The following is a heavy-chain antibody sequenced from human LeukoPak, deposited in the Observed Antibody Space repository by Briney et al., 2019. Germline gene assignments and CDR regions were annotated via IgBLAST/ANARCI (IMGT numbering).Heavy chain of an antibody. CDR3: ARGGIAAASEYSQH. CDR2: IYPGDSDT. CDR1: GYRFTNYW. J-gene: IGHJ1*01. D-gene: IGHD6-13*01. V-gene: IGHV5-51*01. Sequence: ESLKISCRGSGYRFTNYWIDWVRRMPGKGLEWMGRIYPGDSDTRYSPSFQGQVTISVDKAISTAHLQWSSLKASDTAMYFCARGGIAAASEYSQHWGQGTLVTVSS.